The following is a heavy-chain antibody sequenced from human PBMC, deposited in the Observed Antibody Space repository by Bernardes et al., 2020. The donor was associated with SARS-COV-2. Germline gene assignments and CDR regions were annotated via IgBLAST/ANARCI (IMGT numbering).Heavy chain of an antibody. CDR3: ARMGDGDYDAFDI. Sequence: SEPLSLTCTVSGGSISSYYWSWLRQPPGKGLEWIGYIYYSGSTNYNPSLKSRVTISIDTSKKQFSLRLNSVTPADTAVYYCARMGDGDYDAFDIWGQGTMFTVSS. D-gene: IGHD4-17*01. V-gene: IGHV4-59*01. CDR2: IYYSGST. J-gene: IGHJ3*02. CDR1: GGSISSYY.